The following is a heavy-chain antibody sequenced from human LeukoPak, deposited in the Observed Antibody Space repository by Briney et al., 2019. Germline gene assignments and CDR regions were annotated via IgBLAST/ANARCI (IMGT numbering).Heavy chain of an antibody. CDR1: GFTFSSYA. Sequence: GGSLRLSCAASGFTFSSYAMSWVRQAPGKGLEWVSAISGSGGSTYYADSVKGRFTISRDNSKNTLYLQMNSLRAEDTAVYYCAKDLVPYNFWSGFDYWGQGTLVTVSS. CDR2: ISGSGGST. CDR3: AKDLVPYNFWSGFDY. V-gene: IGHV3-23*01. J-gene: IGHJ4*02. D-gene: IGHD3-3*01.